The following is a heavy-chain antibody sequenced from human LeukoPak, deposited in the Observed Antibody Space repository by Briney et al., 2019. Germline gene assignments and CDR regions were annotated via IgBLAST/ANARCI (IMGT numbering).Heavy chain of an antibody. CDR1: GFTFSSYE. CDR2: ISGSGSTK. CDR3: ARDLPGHSYGVDY. Sequence: GGSLRLSCAASGFTFSSYEMNWVRQAPGKGLEWVSYISGSGSTKYYADSVKGRFTISRDNAKSSLYLQINSLRAEDTAVYYCARDLPGHSYGVDYWGQGTLVTVSS. J-gene: IGHJ4*02. D-gene: IGHD5-18*01. V-gene: IGHV3-48*03.